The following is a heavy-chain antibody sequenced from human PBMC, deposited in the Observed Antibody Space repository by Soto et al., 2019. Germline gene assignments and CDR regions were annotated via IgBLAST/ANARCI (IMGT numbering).Heavy chain of an antibody. CDR1: GGSISSYY. Sequence: SETLSLTCTVSGGSISSYYWSWIRQPPGKGLEWIGYIYYSGSTNYNPSLKSRVTISVDTSKNQFSLKLSSVTAADTAVYYCARRRRRNYYDSSGYYTSPLYYFDYWGQGTLVTVSA. CDR3: ARRRRRNYYDSSGYYTSPLYYFDY. CDR2: IYYSGST. D-gene: IGHD3-22*01. J-gene: IGHJ4*02. V-gene: IGHV4-59*01.